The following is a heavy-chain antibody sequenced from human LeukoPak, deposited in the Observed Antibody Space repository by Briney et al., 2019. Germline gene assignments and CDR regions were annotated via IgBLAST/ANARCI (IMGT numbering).Heavy chain of an antibody. D-gene: IGHD5-18*01. CDR1: GFTFSSYS. Sequence: PGGSLRLSCAASGFTFSSYSMNWVRQAPGKGLEWVSSISSSSSYIYYADSVKGRFTISRDNAKNSLYLQMNSLRAEDTAVYYCARDLRKSPGYSYGVGAFDIWGQGTMVTVSS. J-gene: IGHJ3*02. CDR3: ARDLRKSPGYSYGVGAFDI. V-gene: IGHV3-21*01. CDR2: ISSSSSYI.